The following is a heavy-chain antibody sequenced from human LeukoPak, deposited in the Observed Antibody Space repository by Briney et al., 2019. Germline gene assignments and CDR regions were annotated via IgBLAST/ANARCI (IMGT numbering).Heavy chain of an antibody. CDR1: GGSISSYY. CDR2: IYYSGST. D-gene: IGHD3-22*01. Sequence: SETLSLTCTVSGGSISSYYWSWIRQPPGKGLEWIGYIYYSGSTNYNPSLKSRVTISVDTSKNQFSLKLSSVTAADTAVYYCARSYYYDSSGYYPGDYYYYMDVWGKGTTVTVSS. V-gene: IGHV4-59*01. J-gene: IGHJ6*03. CDR3: ARSYYYDSSGYYPGDYYYYMDV.